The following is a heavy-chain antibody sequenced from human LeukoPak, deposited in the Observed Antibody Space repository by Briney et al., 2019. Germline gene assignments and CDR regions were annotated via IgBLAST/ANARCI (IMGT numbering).Heavy chain of an antibody. CDR2: IKQDGSEK. CDR3: ARDGGQWVT. CDR1: GFTFSSYW. V-gene: IGHV3-7*01. D-gene: IGHD6-19*01. J-gene: IGHJ5*02. Sequence: PGGSLRLSCVASGFTFSSYWMSWVRQAPGKGLEWVANIKQDGSEKYYVDSVKGRFTISRDNAKNSLYLQMNSLRAEDTAVYYCARDGGQWVTWGQGTLVTVSS.